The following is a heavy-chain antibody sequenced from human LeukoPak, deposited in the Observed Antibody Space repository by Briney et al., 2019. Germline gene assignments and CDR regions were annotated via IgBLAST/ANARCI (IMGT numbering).Heavy chain of an antibody. V-gene: IGHV3-48*03. CDR1: GFMFSSYE. CDR3: AKEAALRD. D-gene: IGHD2-15*01. Sequence: GGSLRLSCAASGFMFSSYEMNWVRQAPGKGVEWVSYISSSGTTIYYADSVRGRFTISRDNAKNSLFLQMNSLRAEDTAVYYCAKEAALRDWGQGTLVTVSS. CDR2: ISSSGTTI. J-gene: IGHJ4*02.